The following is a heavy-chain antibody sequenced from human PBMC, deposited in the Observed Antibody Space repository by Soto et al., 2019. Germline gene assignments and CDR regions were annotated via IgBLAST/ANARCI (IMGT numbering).Heavy chain of an antibody. CDR3: TRHEALDSSSWTNYYYGMDV. D-gene: IGHD6-13*01. J-gene: IGHJ6*02. V-gene: IGHV3-73*01. CDR1: GFTFSGSA. CDR2: IRSKANSYAT. Sequence: GGSLRLSCAASGFTFSGSAMHWVRQASGKGLEWVGRIRSKANSYATAYAASVKGRFTISRDDSKNTAYLQMNSLKTEDTAVYYCTRHEALDSSSWTNYYYGMDVWGQGTTVTVSS.